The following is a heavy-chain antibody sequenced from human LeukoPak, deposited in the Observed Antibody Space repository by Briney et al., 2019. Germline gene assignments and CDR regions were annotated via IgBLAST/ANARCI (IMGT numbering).Heavy chain of an antibody. CDR1: GYTFTSYG. CDR3: ARVRFLEWLHIY. CDR2: ISAYNGNT. J-gene: IGHJ4*02. Sequence: ASVKVSCKASGYTFTSYGISWVRQAPGQGLEWMGWISAYNGNTNYAQKLKGRVTMTTDTSTSTAYMELRSLRSDDTAVYYCARVRFLEWLHIYWGQGTLVTVSS. D-gene: IGHD3-3*01. V-gene: IGHV1-18*01.